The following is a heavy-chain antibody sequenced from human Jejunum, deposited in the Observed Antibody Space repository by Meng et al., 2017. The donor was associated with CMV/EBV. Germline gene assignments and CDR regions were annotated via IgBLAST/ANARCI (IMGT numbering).Heavy chain of an antibody. CDR3: ARGLDNYYDMT. J-gene: IGHJ4*02. CDR2: VNHRGDS. CDR1: GGSFTGYY. Sequence: SLTCEIQGGSFTGYYCAWIRQPPGKELEWIGEVNHRGDSDYNPSLNGRVTILVDTSKKQSSLKLNSVTAADTAVYYCARGLDNYYDMTWGQGILVTVSS. V-gene: IGHV4-34*01. D-gene: IGHD3-22*01.